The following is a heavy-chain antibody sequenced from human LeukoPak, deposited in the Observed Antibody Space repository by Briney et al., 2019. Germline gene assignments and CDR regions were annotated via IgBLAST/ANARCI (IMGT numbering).Heavy chain of an antibody. CDR3: ARSRPPAIALFDY. CDR2: IYYSGST. J-gene: IGHJ4*02. V-gene: IGHV4-59*01. D-gene: IGHD2-2*01. CDR1: GGSISSYY. Sequence: SETLSLTCTVSGGSISSYYWSWIRQPPGKGLEWIGYIYYSGSTNYNPSLKSRVTISVDTSKNQFSLKLSSVTAADTAVYYCARSRPPAIALFDYWGQRTLGTASS.